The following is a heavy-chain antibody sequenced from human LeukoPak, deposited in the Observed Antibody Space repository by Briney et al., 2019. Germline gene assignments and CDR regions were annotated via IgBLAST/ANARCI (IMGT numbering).Heavy chain of an antibody. CDR2: ISYDGSNK. J-gene: IGHJ4*02. CDR1: GFTFSNYG. V-gene: IGHV3-30*19. CDR3: ARGTYYFDY. Sequence: GGSLRLSCAASGFTFSNYGMHWVRQAPGKGLEWVAVISYDGSNKYYADSVKGRFTISRDNSKNTLYLQMNSLRAEDTAVYYCARGTYYFDYWGQGTLVTVSS. D-gene: IGHD3-10*01.